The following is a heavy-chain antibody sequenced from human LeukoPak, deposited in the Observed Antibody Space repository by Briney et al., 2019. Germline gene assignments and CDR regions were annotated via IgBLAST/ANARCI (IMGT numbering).Heavy chain of an antibody. CDR1: GFTFSSYS. CDR2: ISSSSSYI. CDR3: ARDEGEYSSLNDY. J-gene: IGHJ4*02. Sequence: GGSLRLSCAASGFTFSSYSMNWVRQAPGKGLEWVSSISSSSSYIYYADSVKGRFTISRDNAKNSLYLQMNSLRAEDTAVYYCARDEGEYSSLNDYWGQGTLVTVSS. D-gene: IGHD6-6*01. V-gene: IGHV3-21*04.